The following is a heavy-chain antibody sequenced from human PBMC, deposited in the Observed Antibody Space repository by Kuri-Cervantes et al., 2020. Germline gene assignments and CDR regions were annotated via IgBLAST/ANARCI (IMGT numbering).Heavy chain of an antibody. V-gene: IGHV3-21*01. CDR1: GFTFSSYS. Sequence: GESLKISCAASGFTFSSYSMNWVRQAPGKGLEWVSSISSSSSYIYYADSVKGRFTISRDNAKNSLYLQMNSLRDEDTAVYYCARDYHGSGIFDYWGQGTLVTVSS. CDR3: ARDYHGSGIFDY. CDR2: ISSSSSYI. J-gene: IGHJ4*02. D-gene: IGHD3-10*01.